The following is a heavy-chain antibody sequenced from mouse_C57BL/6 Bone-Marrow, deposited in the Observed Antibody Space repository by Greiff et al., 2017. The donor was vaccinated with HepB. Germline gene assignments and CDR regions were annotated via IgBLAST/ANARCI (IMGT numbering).Heavy chain of an antibody. CDR3: ARNPFIATVVATDY. V-gene: IGHV1-80*01. CDR2: IYPGDGDT. D-gene: IGHD1-1*01. J-gene: IGHJ2*01. Sequence: VQLQQSGAELVKPGASVKISCKASGYAFSSYWMNWVKQRPGKGLEWIGQIYPGDGDTNYNGKFKGKATLTADKSSSTAYMQLSSLTSEDSAVYFCARNPFIATVVATDYWGQGTTLTVSS. CDR1: GYAFSSYW.